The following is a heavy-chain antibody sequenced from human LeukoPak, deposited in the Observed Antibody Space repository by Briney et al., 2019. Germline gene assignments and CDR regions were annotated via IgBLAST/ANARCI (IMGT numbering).Heavy chain of an antibody. CDR3: ASHCSSWYPIYFDY. Sequence: ASVKVSCKASGYTFTSYGISWVRQAPGQGLEWMGWISAYNGNTNYAQKLQGRVTMTTDTPTSTAYMELRSLRSDDTAVYYCASHCSSWYPIYFDYWGQGTLVTVSS. D-gene: IGHD6-13*01. CDR1: GYTFTSYG. CDR2: ISAYNGNT. J-gene: IGHJ4*02. V-gene: IGHV1-18*01.